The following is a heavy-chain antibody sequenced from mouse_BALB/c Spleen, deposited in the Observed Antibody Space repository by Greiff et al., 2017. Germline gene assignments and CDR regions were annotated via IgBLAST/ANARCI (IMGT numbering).Heavy chain of an antibody. D-gene: IGHD2-1*01. V-gene: IGHV1-26*01. Sequence: EVQLQQSGPELVKPGASVKISCKASGYTFTDYYMNWVKQSHGKSLEWIGLVNPNNGGTSYNQKFKGKATLTVDKSSSTAYMELRSLTSEDSAVYYCARRENGNYSGYFDVWGAGTTVTVSS. CDR1: GYTFTDYY. CDR3: ARRENGNYSGYFDV. J-gene: IGHJ1*01. CDR2: VNPNNGGT.